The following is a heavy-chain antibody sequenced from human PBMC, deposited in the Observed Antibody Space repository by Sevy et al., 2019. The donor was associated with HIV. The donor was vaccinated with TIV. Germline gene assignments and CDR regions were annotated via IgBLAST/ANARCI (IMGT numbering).Heavy chain of an antibody. D-gene: IGHD6-6*01. J-gene: IGHJ4*02. CDR2: IYSGGST. Sequence: GGSLRLSCAASGFTVSSNYMSWVRQAPGKGLEWASVIYSGGSTYYADSVKGRFTISRDNSKNTLYLQMNSLRAEDTAVYYCARKDSSSWGYFDYWGQGTLVTVSS. CDR1: GFTVSSNY. V-gene: IGHV3-53*01. CDR3: ARKDSSSWGYFDY.